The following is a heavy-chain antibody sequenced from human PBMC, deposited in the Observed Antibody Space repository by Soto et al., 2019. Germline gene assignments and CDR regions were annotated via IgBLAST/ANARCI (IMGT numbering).Heavy chain of an antibody. J-gene: IGHJ4*02. D-gene: IGHD2-15*01. Sequence: SETLSLTCTVSVESISIYYWSWIRQPPGKGLEWIGYMYYSGSTNYNPSLKSRVTISVDTSKNQFSLKLSSVTAADTAVYYCARDAGGPADYWGQGTRVTVS. CDR1: VESISIYY. CDR3: ARDAGGPADY. CDR2: MYYSGST. V-gene: IGHV4-59*01.